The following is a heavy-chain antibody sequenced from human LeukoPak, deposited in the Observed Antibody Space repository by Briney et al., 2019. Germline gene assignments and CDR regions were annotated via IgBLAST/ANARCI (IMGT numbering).Heavy chain of an antibody. CDR1: GGSISSGSYY. J-gene: IGHJ6*03. Sequence: SQTLSLTCTVSGGSISSGSYYWSWIRQPAGKGLEWIGRIYTSGSTNYNPSLKSRVTISVDTSKNQFSLKLSSVTAADTAVYYCARGGATGYYYYYMDVWGKGTTVTISS. D-gene: IGHD4/OR15-4a*01. CDR3: ARGGATGYYYYYMDV. V-gene: IGHV4-61*02. CDR2: IYTSGST.